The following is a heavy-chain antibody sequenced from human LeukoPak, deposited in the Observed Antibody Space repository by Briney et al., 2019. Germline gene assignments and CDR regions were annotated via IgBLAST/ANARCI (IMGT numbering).Heavy chain of an antibody. CDR2: ISSSGSII. J-gene: IGHJ1*01. Sequence: PGGSLRLSCAASGSTFSNAWMSWVRQAPGKGLEWVSYISSSGSIIYYADSVKGRFTISRDNAKNSMYLQMNSLRAEDTAVYYCARGKYDSSPFLQHWGQGTLVTVSS. CDR3: ARGKYDSSPFLQH. D-gene: IGHD3-22*01. V-gene: IGHV3-11*01. CDR1: GSTFSNAW.